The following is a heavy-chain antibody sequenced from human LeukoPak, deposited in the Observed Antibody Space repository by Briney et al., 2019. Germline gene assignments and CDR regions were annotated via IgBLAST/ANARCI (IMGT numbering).Heavy chain of an antibody. CDR1: GFTFSSYE. V-gene: IGHV3-48*03. J-gene: IGHJ4*02. CDR3: ARGVDIVATWGFEY. D-gene: IGHD5-12*01. Sequence: GGSLRLSCAASGFTFSSYEINWVRQAPGKGLEWVSYISSSGSTIYYAESVKGRFTISRDNAKNSLYLQMTSLRAEETAVYYCARGVDIVATWGFEYWGQGSLVTASS. CDR2: ISSSGSTI.